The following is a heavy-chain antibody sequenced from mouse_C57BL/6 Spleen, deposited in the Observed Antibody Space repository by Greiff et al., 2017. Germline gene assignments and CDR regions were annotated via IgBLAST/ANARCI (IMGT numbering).Heavy chain of an antibody. Sequence: QVQLQQPGAELVKPGASVKLSCKASGYTFTSYWMHWVKQRPGQGLEWIGMIPPNSGSTNYNEKFKSKATLTVDKSSSTAYMQLSSLTSEDSAVDYCARSRGIYDGYYYAMDYWGQGTSVTVSS. CDR2: IPPNSGST. J-gene: IGHJ4*01. D-gene: IGHD2-3*01. CDR1: GYTFTSYW. V-gene: IGHV1-64*01. CDR3: ARSRGIYDGYYYAMDY.